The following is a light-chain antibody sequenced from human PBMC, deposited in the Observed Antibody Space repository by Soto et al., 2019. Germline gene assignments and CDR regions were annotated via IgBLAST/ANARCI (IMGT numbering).Light chain of an antibody. Sequence: ENVLTQSPGTLSLSPGERATLSCRASQSVSSSYLAWYQQKPGQAPRLLIYGASSRATGIPDRFSGSGSGTDFTLTISRLEPEDFAVYYCQQYGSFPRTFGQG. V-gene: IGKV3-20*01. CDR3: QQYGSFPRT. CDR1: QSVSSSY. J-gene: IGKJ1*01. CDR2: GAS.